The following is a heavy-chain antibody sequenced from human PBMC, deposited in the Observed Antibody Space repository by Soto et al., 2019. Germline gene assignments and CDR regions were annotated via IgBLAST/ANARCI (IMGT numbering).Heavy chain of an antibody. CDR3: ARGVEYYYYGMDV. CDR1: GGSISSSSYY. Sequence: SEALSLTCTVSGGSISSSSYYCGWIRQPPGKGLEWIGSIYYSGSTYYNPSLKTRVTISVDTSKNQFSLKLSSVTAADTAVYYCARGVEYYYYGMDVWGQGTTVTVSS. V-gene: IGHV4-39*01. CDR2: IYYSGST. D-gene: IGHD2-15*01. J-gene: IGHJ6*02.